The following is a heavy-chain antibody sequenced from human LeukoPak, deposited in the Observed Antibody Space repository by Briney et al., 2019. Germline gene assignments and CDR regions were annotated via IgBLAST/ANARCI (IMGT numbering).Heavy chain of an antibody. Sequence: GGSLRLSCAASGFTFSDYYMSWIRQAPGKGLEWVSYISSSGSTIYYADSVKGRFTISRDNAKNSLYLQMNSLRAEDTAVYYCASYGNAGNYYHNYWGQGTLVTVSS. J-gene: IGHJ4*02. CDR3: ASYGNAGNYYHNY. V-gene: IGHV3-11*01. CDR1: GFTFSDYY. CDR2: ISSSGSTI. D-gene: IGHD3-22*01.